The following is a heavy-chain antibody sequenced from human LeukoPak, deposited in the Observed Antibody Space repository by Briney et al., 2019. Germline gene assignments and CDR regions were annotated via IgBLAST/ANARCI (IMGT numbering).Heavy chain of an antibody. V-gene: IGHV3-21*04. D-gene: IGHD3-22*01. Sequence: PGGSLRLSCAASGFTFSSYSMNWVRQAPGKGLEWVSSISSSSSYIYYADSVKGRFTISRDNAKNSLYLQMNSLRAEDTAVYYCAKLAEESIKLYYYDSSGYYLDYWGQGTLVTVSS. J-gene: IGHJ4*02. CDR1: GFTFSSYS. CDR2: ISSSSSYI. CDR3: AKLAEESIKLYYYDSSGYYLDY.